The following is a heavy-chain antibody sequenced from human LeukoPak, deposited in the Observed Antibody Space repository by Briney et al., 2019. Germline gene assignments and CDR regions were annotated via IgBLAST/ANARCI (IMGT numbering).Heavy chain of an antibody. CDR3: ASHYYDSSGYYYPLDY. CDR1: GYTFTNHR. J-gene: IGHJ4*02. D-gene: IGHD3-22*01. CDR2: ISPYNGDT. V-gene: IGHV1-18*01. Sequence: ASVKVSCKASGYTFTNHRINWVRQAPGQGLEWMGWISPYNGDTNYAQKFQDRVTMTTDTSTSTAYMELRSLRSDDTAVYYCASHYYDSSGYYYPLDYWGQGTLVTVSS.